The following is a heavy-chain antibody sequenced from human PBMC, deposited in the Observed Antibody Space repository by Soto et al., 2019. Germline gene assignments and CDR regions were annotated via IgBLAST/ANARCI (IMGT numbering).Heavy chain of an antibody. D-gene: IGHD5-12*01. CDR1: GFTFSSYE. J-gene: IGHJ4*02. CDR2: ISSSGSTI. CDR3: ARVSGFHFDY. V-gene: IGHV3-48*03. Sequence: GGSLRLSCAASGFTFSSYEMNWVRQAPGKGLEWVSYISSSGSTIYYADSVKGRFTISRDNAKNSLYLQMNSLRAEDTAVYYCARVSGFHFDYWGQGTLVTVSS.